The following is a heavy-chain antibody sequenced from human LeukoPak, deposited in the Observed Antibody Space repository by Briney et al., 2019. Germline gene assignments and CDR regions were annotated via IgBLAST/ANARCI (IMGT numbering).Heavy chain of an antibody. Sequence: GESLKISCKGSGYSFTSYWIGWVRQMPGKGLEWMGIIYPDDSDTRYSPSFQGQVTISADKSISTAYLQWSSLKASDTAMYYCARPDYDSWSGYQNWYFDLWGRGTRVTVSS. CDR3: ARPDYDSWSGYQNWYFDL. D-gene: IGHD3-3*01. V-gene: IGHV5-51*01. CDR1: GYSFTSYW. J-gene: IGHJ2*01. CDR2: IYPDDSDT.